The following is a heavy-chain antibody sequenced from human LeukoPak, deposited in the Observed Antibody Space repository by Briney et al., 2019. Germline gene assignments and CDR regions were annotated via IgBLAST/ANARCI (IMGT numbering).Heavy chain of an antibody. CDR2: IYYRGST. CDR3: ARVTGYRIEDYFDY. D-gene: IGHD6-13*01. Sequence: SETLSLTCTVSGGSISSSSYYWGWIRQPPGKGLEWIGNIYYRGSTYYHASLKSRVTISVDTSKNQFSLKLSSVTAADTAVYYCARVTGYRIEDYFDYWGQGTLVTVSS. J-gene: IGHJ4*02. V-gene: IGHV4-39*07. CDR1: GGSISSSSYY.